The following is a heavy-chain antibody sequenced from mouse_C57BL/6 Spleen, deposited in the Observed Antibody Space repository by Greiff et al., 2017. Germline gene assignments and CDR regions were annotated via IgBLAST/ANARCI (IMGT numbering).Heavy chain of an antibody. CDR3: ARSGDYDYFDY. Sequence: QVQLQQSGAELVKPGASVKLSCTASGYTFTSYWMHWVKQRPGRGLEWIGRIGPSSGGTKYTDKVKGKATLTVDNTSSTTYLQLSSLTSEDAAVYYCARSGDYDYFDYWGQGTTLTVSA. J-gene: IGHJ2*01. V-gene: IGHV1-72*01. D-gene: IGHD2-4*01. CDR1: GYTFTSYW. CDR2: IGPSSGGT.